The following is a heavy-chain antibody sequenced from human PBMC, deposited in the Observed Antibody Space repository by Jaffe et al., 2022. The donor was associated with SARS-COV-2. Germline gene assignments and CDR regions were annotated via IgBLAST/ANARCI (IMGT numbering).Heavy chain of an antibody. CDR1: GFTFGDYA. CDR3: TSPSGYSSGWCPFY. Sequence: EVQLVESGGGLVQPGRSLRLSCTTSGFTFGDYAMSWFRQAPGKGLEWVGLIRSKTYGGTTEFAASVNGRFTISRDDSKSIAYLQMNSLKTEDTAVYYCTSPSGYSSGWCPFYWGQGTLVTVSS. D-gene: IGHD6-19*01. CDR2: IRSKTYGGTT. V-gene: IGHV3-49*03. J-gene: IGHJ4*02.